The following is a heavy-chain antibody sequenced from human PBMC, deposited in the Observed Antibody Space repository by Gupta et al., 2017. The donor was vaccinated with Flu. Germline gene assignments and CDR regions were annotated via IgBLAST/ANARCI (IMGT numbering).Heavy chain of an antibody. CDR2: IRGSGGST. Sequence: FSSYAMGWVRQAPGKGLEWVSAIRGSGGSTYYADSVKGRFTISRDNSKNTLYLQMNSLRAEDTAVYYCAKEPRHPNWFDPWGQGTRVTVSS. CDR3: AKEPRHPNWFDP. CDR1: FSSYA. J-gene: IGHJ5*02. V-gene: IGHV3-23*01.